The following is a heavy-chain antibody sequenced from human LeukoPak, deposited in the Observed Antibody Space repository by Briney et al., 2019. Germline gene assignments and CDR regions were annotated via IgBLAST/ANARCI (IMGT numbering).Heavy chain of an antibody. J-gene: IGHJ4*02. CDR1: GFTFSDYS. V-gene: IGHV3-11*04. CDR2: ISSRGGTI. CDR3: ARDGIRSFGLITKHDY. Sequence: GGSLRLSCAASGFTFSDYSMHWIRQAPGKGLEWISYISSRGGTIFYADSVKGRFTISRDNAENSLFLQLNSLRPEDTAVYYCARDGIRSFGLITKHDYWGQGTLVTVSS. D-gene: IGHD3-3*01.